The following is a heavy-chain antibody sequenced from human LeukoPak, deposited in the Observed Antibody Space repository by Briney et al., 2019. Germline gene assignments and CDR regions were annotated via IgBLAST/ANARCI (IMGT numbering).Heavy chain of an antibody. CDR2: IYPGDSDT. CDR1: GYSFTRYW. J-gene: IGHJ3*02. D-gene: IGHD3-22*01. CDR3: ARDYYESTGYMYDAFDI. Sequence: GESLKISCKGSGYSFTRYWIGWVRQMPGKGLEWLGIIYPGDSDTRYSPSFQGQVTISADNSISTAYLQWSSLKASDTAMYYCARDYYESTGYMYDAFDIWGQGTMVTVSS. V-gene: IGHV5-51*01.